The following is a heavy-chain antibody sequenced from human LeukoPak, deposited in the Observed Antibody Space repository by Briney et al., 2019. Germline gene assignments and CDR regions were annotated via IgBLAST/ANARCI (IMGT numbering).Heavy chain of an antibody. D-gene: IGHD3-9*01. Sequence: GGSLRLSCAASGFTFSTYNMNWVRQAPGKGLEWVSYISSSGSTIYYADSVKGRFTISRDNAKNSLYLQMNSLRAEDTAVYYCARDDILTGFLDRAFDIWGQGTMVTVSS. CDR2: ISSSGSTI. J-gene: IGHJ3*02. V-gene: IGHV3-48*01. CDR3: ARDDILTGFLDRAFDI. CDR1: GFTFSTYN.